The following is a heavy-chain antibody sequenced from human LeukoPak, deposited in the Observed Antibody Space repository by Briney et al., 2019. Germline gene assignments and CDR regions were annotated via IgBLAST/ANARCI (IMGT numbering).Heavy chain of an antibody. D-gene: IGHD3-10*01. V-gene: IGHV3-30*02. CDR2: IRYDGSNK. Sequence: PGGSLRLSCAASGFTFSSYGMHWVRQAPGKGLEWVAFIRYDGSNKYYADSAKGRFTISRDNSKNTLYLQMNSLRAEDTAVYYCAKDPSPPKVWFGESTTGTNWGQGTLVTVSS. J-gene: IGHJ4*02. CDR1: GFTFSSYG. CDR3: AKDPSPPKVWFGESTTGTN.